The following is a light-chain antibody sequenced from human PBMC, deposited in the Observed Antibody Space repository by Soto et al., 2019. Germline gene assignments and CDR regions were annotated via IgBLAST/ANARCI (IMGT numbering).Light chain of an antibody. V-gene: IGKV3-11*01. Sequence: EIEMTQSPATLSVSPGEEATLSFRASQSVSSYLAWYQQKPGQAPRLLIYDASNRATGIPARFSGSGSGTDFALTISSLEPADFAVYYCQQRSNWPLTFGGGTKVDIK. J-gene: IGKJ4*01. CDR2: DAS. CDR1: QSVSSY. CDR3: QQRSNWPLT.